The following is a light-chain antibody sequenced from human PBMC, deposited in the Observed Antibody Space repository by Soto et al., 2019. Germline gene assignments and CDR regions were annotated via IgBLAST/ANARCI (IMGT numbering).Light chain of an antibody. CDR3: QQRSNWPT. Sequence: EIVLTQSPGTLSLSPVERATLSCRARQSVRSDLAWYQQKPGQAPRLLIYAASTRATGIPARFSGSGSGTDFTLTISSLEPEDFAVYYCQQRSNWPTFGQGTRLEIK. CDR1: QSVRSD. J-gene: IGKJ5*01. CDR2: AAS. V-gene: IGKV3-11*01.